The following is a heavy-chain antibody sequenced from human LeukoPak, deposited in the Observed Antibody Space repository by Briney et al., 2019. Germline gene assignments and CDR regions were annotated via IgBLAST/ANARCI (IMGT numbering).Heavy chain of an antibody. CDR3: ASFPTYYFDY. V-gene: IGHV4-34*01. CDR2: INHSGST. Sequence: PSETLSLTCAVYGGSFSGYYWSWIRQPPGKGLEWIGEINHSGSTNYNPPLKSRVTISVDTSKNQFSLKLSSVTAADTAVYYCASFPTYYFDYWGQGTLVTVSS. J-gene: IGHJ4*02. CDR1: GGSFSGYY.